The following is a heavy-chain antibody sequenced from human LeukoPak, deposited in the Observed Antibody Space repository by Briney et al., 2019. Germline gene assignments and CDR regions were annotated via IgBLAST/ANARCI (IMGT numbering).Heavy chain of an antibody. V-gene: IGHV3-15*01. D-gene: IGHD1-26*01. Sequence: GGSLRLSCAASGFSVSDAWMNWVRQAPGKGLEWVGLIKSKTNGGTRDYAAPVKGRFTISRDDSNNILYLQMNSLIHEDTAVYYCVTELSGSFPTWGQGTLLTVSS. J-gene: IGHJ4*02. CDR3: VTELSGSFPT. CDR2: IKSKTNGGTR. CDR1: GFSVSDAW.